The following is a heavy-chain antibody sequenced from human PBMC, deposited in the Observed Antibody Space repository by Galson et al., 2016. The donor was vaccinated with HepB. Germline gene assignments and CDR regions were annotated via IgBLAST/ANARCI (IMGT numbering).Heavy chain of an antibody. CDR1: GASISGYY. V-gene: IGHV4-59*01. CDR2: IYYCGRT. Sequence: ETLSLTCTVSGASISGYYLSWIRQPPGKGLEWIGYIYYCGRTNYNPTLKSRVTISVDPSKNQFSLKLSPVTAADTAVYYCARDDSGGWYGFHYGMDVWGQGTTVTVSS. D-gene: IGHD6-19*01. CDR3: ARDDSGGWYGFHYGMDV. J-gene: IGHJ6*02.